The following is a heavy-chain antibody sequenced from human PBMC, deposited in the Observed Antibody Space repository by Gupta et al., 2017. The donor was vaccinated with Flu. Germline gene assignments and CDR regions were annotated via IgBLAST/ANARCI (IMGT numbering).Heavy chain of an antibody. V-gene: IGHV3-7*01. Sequence: DVRLVDSGGGLVQPGGSLRLSCAASGFTFNSYWMHWVRRAPGKGLEWVANINEDGSTIYYVDSVKGRFTISRDNGGNSLYLQMNSLRAEDAAVYFCVRAVGSGSATWGQGTLVTVSS. D-gene: IGHD3-10*01. J-gene: IGHJ5*02. CDR2: INEDGSTI. CDR1: GFTFNSYW. CDR3: VRAVGSGSAT.